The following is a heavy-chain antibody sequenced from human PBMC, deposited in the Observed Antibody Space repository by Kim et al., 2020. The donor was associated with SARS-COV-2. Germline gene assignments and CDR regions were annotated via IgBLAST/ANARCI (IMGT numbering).Heavy chain of an antibody. CDR1: GYTFTGYY. CDR3: AREGYCSSTSCYSPILDYYYGMDV. J-gene: IGHJ6*02. D-gene: IGHD2-2*02. V-gene: IGHV1-2*02. Sequence: ASVKVSCKASGYTFTGYYMHWVRQAPGQGLEWMGWINPNSGGTNYAQKFQGRVTMTRDTSISTAYMELSRLRSDDTAVYYCAREGYCSSTSCYSPILDYYYGMDVWGQGTTVTVSS. CDR2: INPNSGGT.